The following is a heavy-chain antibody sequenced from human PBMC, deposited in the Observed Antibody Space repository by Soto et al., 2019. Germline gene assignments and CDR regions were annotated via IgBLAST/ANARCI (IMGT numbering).Heavy chain of an antibody. Sequence: GSLRLSCAASGFTFSSYAMSWVRQAPGKGLEWVSAISGSGGSTYYADSVKGRFTISRDNSKNTLYLQMNSLRAEDTAVYYCAKDPHSSSWYDVGWFDPWGQGTLVTVSS. CDR1: GFTFSSYA. D-gene: IGHD6-13*01. J-gene: IGHJ5*02. CDR2: ISGSGGST. CDR3: AKDPHSSSWYDVGWFDP. V-gene: IGHV3-23*01.